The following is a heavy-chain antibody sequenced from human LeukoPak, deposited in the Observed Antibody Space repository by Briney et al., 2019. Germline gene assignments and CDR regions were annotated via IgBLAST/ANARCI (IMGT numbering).Heavy chain of an antibody. J-gene: IGHJ1*01. Sequence: WVXXXPXXXXEWMGWISAYNANTNYAQKLQGRVTMTTDTYTSTAYMELRSLRSDDTAVYYCASSDGKYFQHWGQGTLVTVSS. V-gene: IGHV1-18*01. CDR2: ISAYNANT. D-gene: IGHD1-1*01. CDR3: ASSDGKYFQH.